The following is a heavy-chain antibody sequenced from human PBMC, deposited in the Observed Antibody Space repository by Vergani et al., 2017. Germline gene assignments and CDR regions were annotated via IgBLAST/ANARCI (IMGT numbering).Heavy chain of an antibody. J-gene: IGHJ4*02. CDR3: ARDRSGTTGGGHY. CDR2: ISSSSSYI. V-gene: IGHV3-21*01. D-gene: IGHD1-1*01. CDR1: GFTFSSYS. Sequence: EVQLVESGGGLVKPGGSLRLSCAASGFTFSSYSMNWVRQAPGKGLEWVSSISSSSSYIYYADSVKGRFTISRDNAKNSLYLQMNSLRAEDTAVYYCARDRSGTTGGGHYWGQGTLVTVCS.